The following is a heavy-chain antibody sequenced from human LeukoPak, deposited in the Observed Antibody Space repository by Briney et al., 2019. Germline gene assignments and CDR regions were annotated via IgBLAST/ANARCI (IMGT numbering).Heavy chain of an antibody. Sequence: SGGSLRLSCAASGFTFSRYGMTWVRQAPGKGLEWVSFIYSGTIHYSDSVKGRFTISRDNSKNTLYLQMNSLRAEDTAVYYCARRAGAYSHPYDYWGQGTLVTVSS. CDR1: GFTFSRYG. CDR2: IYSGTI. J-gene: IGHJ4*02. D-gene: IGHD4/OR15-4a*01. V-gene: IGHV3-53*01. CDR3: ARRAGAYSHPYDY.